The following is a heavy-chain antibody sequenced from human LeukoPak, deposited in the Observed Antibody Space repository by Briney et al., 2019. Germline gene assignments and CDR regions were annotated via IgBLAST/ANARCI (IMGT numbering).Heavy chain of an antibody. CDR1: GFTFSSYS. D-gene: IGHD3-22*01. V-gene: IGHV3-21*01. Sequence: NPGGSLRLSCAASGFTFSSYSMNWVRQAPGKGLEWVSSISSSSSYIYYADSVKGRFTISRDNAKNSLYLQMNSLRAEDTAVYYCARDLGYDSSGYLAFDIWGQGTMVTVSS. CDR2: ISSSSSYI. J-gene: IGHJ3*02. CDR3: ARDLGYDSSGYLAFDI.